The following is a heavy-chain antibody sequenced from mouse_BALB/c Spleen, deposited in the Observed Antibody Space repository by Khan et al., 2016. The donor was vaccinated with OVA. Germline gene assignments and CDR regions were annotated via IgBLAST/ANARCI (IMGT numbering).Heavy chain of an antibody. CDR3: ARTARIKY. D-gene: IGHD1-2*01. V-gene: IGHV3-2*02. CDR2: ISYSGST. CDR1: GYSITSCYG. J-gene: IGHJ2*01. Sequence: VKLLESGPGLVKPSQSLSLTCTVTGYSITSCYGWNWNRQFPGNKLEWMGYISYSGSTNYNPSLKSRISITRDTSKNQFFLQLNSVTTEDTATYSCARTARIKYWGQGTTLTVSS.